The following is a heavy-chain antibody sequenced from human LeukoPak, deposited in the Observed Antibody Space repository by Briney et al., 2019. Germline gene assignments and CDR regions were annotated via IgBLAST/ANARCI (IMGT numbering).Heavy chain of an antibody. V-gene: IGHV3-23*01. D-gene: IGHD1-26*01. CDR1: GFTFTSYA. CDR3: ARDLLEGAPFDY. J-gene: IGHJ4*02. Sequence: GGSLRLSCAASGFTFTSYAMSWVRQAPGKGLEWASTISGTVGTTNYEDSVKGRFTISRDNAKNSLYLQMNSLRAEDTAVYYCARDLLEGAPFDYWGQGTLVTVSS. CDR2: ISGTVGTT.